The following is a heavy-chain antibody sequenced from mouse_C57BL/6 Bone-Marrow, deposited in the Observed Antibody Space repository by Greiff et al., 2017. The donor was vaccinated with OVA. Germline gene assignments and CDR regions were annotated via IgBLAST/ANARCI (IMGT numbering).Heavy chain of an antibody. Sequence: EVKLMESGGDLVKPGGSLKLSCAASGFTFSSYGMSWVRQTPDKRLEWVATISSGGSYTYYPDSVKGRFTISRDNAKNTLYLQSSSLKSEDTPMYYCASLLITTLVPFAYWGQGTLVTVSA. CDR3: ASLLITTLVPFAY. CDR2: ISSGGSYT. D-gene: IGHD1-1*01. V-gene: IGHV5-6*01. CDR1: GFTFSSYG. J-gene: IGHJ3*01.